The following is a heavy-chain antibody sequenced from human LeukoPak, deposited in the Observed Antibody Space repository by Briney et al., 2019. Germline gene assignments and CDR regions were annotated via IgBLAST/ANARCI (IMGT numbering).Heavy chain of an antibody. J-gene: IGHJ4*02. CDR1: GFTFSSYA. Sequence: GGSLRLSCAASGFTFSSYAMSWVRQAPGKGLEWVSAISGSGGSTYYADSVKGRFTISRDNSKNTLYLQMDSLRAEDTAVYYCAKVNIAVAPGQYYFDYWGQGTLVTVSS. CDR2: ISGSGGST. D-gene: IGHD6-19*01. V-gene: IGHV3-23*01. CDR3: AKVNIAVAPGQYYFDY.